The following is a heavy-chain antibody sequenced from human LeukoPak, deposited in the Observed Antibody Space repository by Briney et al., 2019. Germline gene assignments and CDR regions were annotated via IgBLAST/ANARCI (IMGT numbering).Heavy chain of an antibody. V-gene: IGHV4-59*01. CDR2: IYYSGST. J-gene: IGHJ3*02. CDR1: GGSISSYY. Sequence: PSETLSLTXTVSGGSISSYYWSWIRQPPGKGLEWIGYIYYSGSTNYNPSLKSRVTISVDTSKNQFSLKLSSVTAADTAVYYCARGSGFDAFDIWGQGTMVTVSS. CDR3: ARGSGFDAFDI. D-gene: IGHD3-10*01.